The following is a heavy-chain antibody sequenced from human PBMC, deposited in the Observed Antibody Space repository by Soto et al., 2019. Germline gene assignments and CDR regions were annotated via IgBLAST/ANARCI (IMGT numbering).Heavy chain of an antibody. J-gene: IGHJ4*02. CDR1: GYTFSSYV. D-gene: IGHD1-26*01. Sequence: VQLVQSGAEVRKPGASVKVSCKASGYTFSSYVISWVRQAPGKGLGWMGWISAGKGDTNYAQKFQGRVSMTTDTSTSTAYMELRSLTSDDTAVYYCARDGFTVISSGSFDYWGQGTLVTVSS. V-gene: IGHV1-18*04. CDR3: ARDGFTVISSGSFDY. CDR2: ISAGKGDT.